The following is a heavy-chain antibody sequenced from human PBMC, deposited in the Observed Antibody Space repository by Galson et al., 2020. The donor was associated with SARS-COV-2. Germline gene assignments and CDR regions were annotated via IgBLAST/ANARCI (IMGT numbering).Heavy chain of an antibody. CDR1: RFTFTRYG. Sequence: SCVASRFTFTRYGMRWLRQAPDQGLNWVETTSATTYYADPVRRRFIISRDDSKNTLYLQMNGPSADDTAVYYCAKDFVRGIGYMDVWGTGTTVTVSS. V-gene: IGHV3-23*01. J-gene: IGHJ6*03. CDR3: AKDFVRGIGYMDV. D-gene: IGHD3-10*02. CDR2: TSATT.